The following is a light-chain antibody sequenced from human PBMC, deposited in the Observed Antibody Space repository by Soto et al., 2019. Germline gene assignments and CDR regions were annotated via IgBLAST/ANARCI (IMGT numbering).Light chain of an antibody. CDR1: KLGDKY. V-gene: IGLV3-1*01. CDR2: QDS. Sequence: SYELTQPPSVSVSPGQTASITCSGDKLGDKYACWYQQKPGQSPVLVIYQDSKRPSGIPERFSGSNSGNTATLTISGTQAMXEADYYCQAWDSSTPVVFGGGTKLTVL. CDR3: QAWDSSTPVV. J-gene: IGLJ2*01.